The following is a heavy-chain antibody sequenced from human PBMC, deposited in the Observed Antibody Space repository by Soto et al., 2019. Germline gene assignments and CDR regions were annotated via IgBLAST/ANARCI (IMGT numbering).Heavy chain of an antibody. CDR1: GGSFSSYY. CDR3: ARGPRPVPPARMGGDRFDY. D-gene: IGHD2-21*02. CDR2: INHSGST. J-gene: IGHJ4*02. Sequence: SYTPALTCAAYGGSFSSYYCSWICQHPGKGLEWIGEINHSGSTNYNPSLKSRVTISVDTSKNQFSLKLSSVTAADTAVYYCARGPRPVPPARMGGDRFDYWGQGTLVTVSS. V-gene: IGHV4-34*01.